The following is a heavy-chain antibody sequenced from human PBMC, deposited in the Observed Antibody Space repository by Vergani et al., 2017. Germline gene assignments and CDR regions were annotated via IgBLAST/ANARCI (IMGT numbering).Heavy chain of an antibody. J-gene: IGHJ4*02. CDR2: IYTRGST. Sequence: QVQLQESGPGLVKPSQTLSLTCTVSGGSISSGSYYWSWLRQPAGKGLEWIGRIYTRGSTNYNPSLKSRVTISVDTSKNQFSLKLSSVTAADTAVYYCARDGDGYNWGYFDYWGQGTLVTVSS. V-gene: IGHV4-61*02. CDR1: GGSISSGSYY. D-gene: IGHD5-24*01. CDR3: ARDGDGYNWGYFDY.